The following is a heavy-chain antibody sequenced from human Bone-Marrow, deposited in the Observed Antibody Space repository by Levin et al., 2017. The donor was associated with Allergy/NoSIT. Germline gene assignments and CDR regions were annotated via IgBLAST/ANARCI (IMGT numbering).Heavy chain of an antibody. CDR1: GFSLGSHS. D-gene: IGHD3-9*01. V-gene: IGHV3-48*02. J-gene: IGHJ6*02. CDR3: AREGDIVTAASDYYYHGMDV. CDR2: ISITSEYI. Sequence: PGGSLRLSCAASGFSLGSHSMNWVRQAPGKGLEWVAYISITSEYIYYAASVRGRFTVSRDNAKSSLYLQMHSLRDEDTAVYYCAREGDIVTAASDYYYHGMDVWGQGTAVTVSS.